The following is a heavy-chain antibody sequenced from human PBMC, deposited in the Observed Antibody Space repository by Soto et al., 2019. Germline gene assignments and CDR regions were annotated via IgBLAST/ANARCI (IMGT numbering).Heavy chain of an antibody. J-gene: IGHJ6*02. CDR3: ASLMGDRITMVRRVRGMDV. CDR1: GYSFTSYW. CDR2: IDPSDSYT. V-gene: IGHV5-10-1*01. D-gene: IGHD3-10*01. Sequence: LGESLKISCKGSGYSFTSYWISWVRQMPGKGLEWMGRIDPSDSYTNYSPSFQGHVTISADKSISTAYLQWSSLKASDTAMYYCASLMGDRITMVRRVRGMDVWGQGTTVTVSS.